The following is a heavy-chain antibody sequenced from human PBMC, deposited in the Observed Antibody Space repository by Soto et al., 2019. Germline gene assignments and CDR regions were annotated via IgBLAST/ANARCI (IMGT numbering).Heavy chain of an antibody. CDR1: GGTFSSYA. CDR3: ANDYGDLARPGEYFQH. V-gene: IGHV1-69*01. D-gene: IGHD4-17*01. Sequence: QVQLVQSGAEVKKPGSSVKVSCKASGGTFSSYAISWVRQAPGQGLEWMGGIIPIVGTANYAQKFQGRVTITADESTSTAYMELSSLRSEDTAVYYCANDYGDLARPGEYFQHWGQGTLVTVSS. CDR2: IIPIVGTA. J-gene: IGHJ1*01.